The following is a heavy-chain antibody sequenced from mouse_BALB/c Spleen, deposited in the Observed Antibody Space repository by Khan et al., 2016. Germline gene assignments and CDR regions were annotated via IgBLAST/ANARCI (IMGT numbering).Heavy chain of an antibody. CDR1: GFSLISYG. V-gene: IGHV2-6-2*01. CDR3: DRHGGTTRDY. D-gene: IGHD1-1*01. CDR2: IWGDGST. J-gene: IGHJ4*01. Sequence: QVQLKESGPDLVAPSQSLSITCTVSGFSLISYGVHWVRQPPGKGLEWLVVIWGDGSTTYNSALKSRLSISKDNSKSQVFLKMNSLQTDDTAMYXCDRHGGTTRDYWGQGTSVTVSS.